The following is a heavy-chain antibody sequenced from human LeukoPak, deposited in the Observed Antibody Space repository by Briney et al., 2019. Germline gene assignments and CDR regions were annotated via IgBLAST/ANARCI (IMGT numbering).Heavy chain of an antibody. D-gene: IGHD3-10*01. CDR3: AKDEDYNSGSYIDY. CDR1: GLTFDDYA. V-gene: IGHV3-9*01. CDR2: ISWNSGGI. Sequence: PGRSLRLSCAASGLTFDDYAMHWVRQAPGKGLEWVSGISWNSGGIGYADPVKGRFTISRDNAKNTLYLQMNSLRLEDTALYYCAKDEDYNSGSYIDYWGQGTLVTVSS. J-gene: IGHJ4*02.